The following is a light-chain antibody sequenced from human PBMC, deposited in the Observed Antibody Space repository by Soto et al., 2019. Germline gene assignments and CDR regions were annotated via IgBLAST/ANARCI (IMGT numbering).Light chain of an antibody. CDR3: NSYAGGDWV. Sequence: QSVLTQPASVSGSPGQSITISCTGTSSDVGSYNLVSWYQQHPGKAPKLMIYEGSKRPSGVSNRFSGSKSGNTASLTVSGLQAEDEADYYCNSYAGGDWVFGVGTKLTVL. J-gene: IGLJ3*02. CDR2: EGS. CDR1: SSDVGSYNL. V-gene: IGLV2-14*02.